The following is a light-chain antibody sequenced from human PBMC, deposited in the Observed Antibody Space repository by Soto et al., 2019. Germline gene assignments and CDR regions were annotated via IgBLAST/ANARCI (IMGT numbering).Light chain of an antibody. Sequence: QSALTQPPSASGSPGQSGTIACTGSSSDVGVYNYVSWYKQHPGKAPKLVIYEVTRRPSDVPDRFSGSKSGNTASLTVSGLQTEDEADYYCSSSAGSSTLFGGGTKLTVL. CDR3: SSSAGSSTL. J-gene: IGLJ2*01. CDR2: EVT. V-gene: IGLV2-8*01. CDR1: SSDVGVYNY.